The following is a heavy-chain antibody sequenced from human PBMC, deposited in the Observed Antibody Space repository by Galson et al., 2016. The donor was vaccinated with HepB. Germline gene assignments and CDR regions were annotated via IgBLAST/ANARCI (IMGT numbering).Heavy chain of an antibody. CDR3: ARDQRGSGWYIDY. Sequence: SLRLSCAASGFTFSMYWMSWVRQAPGKGLEWVANIKQGVSEKYYVESVRGRFTISRDNAKNSLFLQMNSLRAEDTAVYYCARDQRGSGWYIDYWGQGTLVSVSS. J-gene: IGHJ4*02. CDR2: IKQGVSEK. V-gene: IGHV3-7*01. CDR1: GFTFSMYW. D-gene: IGHD6-19*01.